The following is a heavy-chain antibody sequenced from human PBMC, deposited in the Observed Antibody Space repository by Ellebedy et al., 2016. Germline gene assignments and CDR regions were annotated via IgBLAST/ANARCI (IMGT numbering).Heavy chain of an antibody. D-gene: IGHD3-10*01. CDR3: ARSPMARGILNY. CDR1: EYTFINYW. V-gene: IGHV5-51*01. CDR2: IFPRDYDI. J-gene: IGHJ4*02. Sequence: GESLKISCKGSEYTFINYWIAWVRQMPGKGLEWMGVIFPRDYDISYSPSFQGQVTISADRSINTAYLQWSSLRASDTAIYYCARSPMARGILNYWGQGTLVTVSS.